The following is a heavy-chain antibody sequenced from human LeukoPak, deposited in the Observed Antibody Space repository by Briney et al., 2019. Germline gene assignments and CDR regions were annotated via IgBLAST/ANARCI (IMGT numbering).Heavy chain of an antibody. V-gene: IGHV4-59*01. CDR1: GGSISSYY. J-gene: IGHJ4*02. D-gene: IGHD3-16*02. CDR2: IYYSGST. CDR3: ARDGSFYDYVWGSYRSKLDY. Sequence: SETLSLTCTVSGGSISSYYWSWIRQPPGKGLEWIGYIYYSGSTNYNPSLKSRVTISVDTSKNQFSLKLSSVTAADTAVYYCARDGSFYDYVWGSYRSKLDYWGQGTLVTVSS.